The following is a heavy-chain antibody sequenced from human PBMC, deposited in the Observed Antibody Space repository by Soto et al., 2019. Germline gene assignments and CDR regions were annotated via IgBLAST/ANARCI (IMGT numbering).Heavy chain of an antibody. CDR3: ARRVVVVAAGTKKPSYYYYYMDV. D-gene: IGHD2-15*01. Sequence: SETLSLTCTVSGGSISSYYWSWIRQPPGKGLEWIGYIYYSESTNYNPSLKSRVTISVDTSKNQFSLKLSSVTAADTAVYYCARRVVVVAAGTKKPSYYYYYMDVWGKGTTVTVSS. J-gene: IGHJ6*03. CDR1: GGSISSYY. CDR2: IYYSEST. V-gene: IGHV4-59*01.